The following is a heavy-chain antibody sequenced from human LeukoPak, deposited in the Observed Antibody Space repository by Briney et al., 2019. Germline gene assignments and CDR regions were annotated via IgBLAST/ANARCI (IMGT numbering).Heavy chain of an antibody. V-gene: IGHV4-39*07. D-gene: IGHD4-17*01. Sequence: SETLSLTCTVSGGSISSSSYYWGWIRQPPGKGLEWIGSIYYSGSTYYNPSLKSRVTISVDTSKNQFSLRLSSVTAADTALYYCAREGGVDDYSDRGPFDYWGQGTLVTVSS. CDR2: IYYSGST. CDR1: GGSISSSSYY. CDR3: AREGGVDDYSDRGPFDY. J-gene: IGHJ4*02.